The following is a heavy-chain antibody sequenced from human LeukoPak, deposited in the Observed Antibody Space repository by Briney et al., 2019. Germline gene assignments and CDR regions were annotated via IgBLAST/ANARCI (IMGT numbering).Heavy chain of an antibody. V-gene: IGHV3-23*01. Sequence: GGSLRLSCAASGFTFSTYSMNWVRQAPGKGLEWVSAISGSGGSTYYADSVKGRFTISRDNSKNTLYLQMNSLRAEDTAVYYCASRGGYSYGFDYWGQGTLVTVSS. D-gene: IGHD5-18*01. CDR3: ASRGGYSYGFDY. J-gene: IGHJ4*02. CDR1: GFTFSTYS. CDR2: ISGSGGST.